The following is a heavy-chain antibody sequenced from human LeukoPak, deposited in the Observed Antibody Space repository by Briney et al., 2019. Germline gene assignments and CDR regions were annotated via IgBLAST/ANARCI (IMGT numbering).Heavy chain of an antibody. J-gene: IGHJ5*02. CDR3: ARVIGITIFGVPGGFDP. CDR2: IYSGGST. V-gene: IGHV3-66*01. D-gene: IGHD3-3*01. Sequence: GGSLRLSCAASGFTVSSNYMSWVRQAPGKGLEWVSVIYSGGSTYYADSVKGRFTISRDNSKNTLYLQMNSLRAEDTAVYYCARVIGITIFGVPGGFDPWGQGTLVTVSS. CDR1: GFTVSSNY.